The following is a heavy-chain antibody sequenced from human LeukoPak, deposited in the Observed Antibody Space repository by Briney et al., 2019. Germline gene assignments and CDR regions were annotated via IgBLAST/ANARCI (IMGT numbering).Heavy chain of an antibody. CDR2: ISSSSSYI. CDR1: GFTFSSYS. V-gene: IGHV3-21*01. J-gene: IGHJ5*02. CDR3: AREAYGSGSYYNARWFDP. D-gene: IGHD3-10*01. Sequence: GGSLRLSCAASGFTFSSYSMNWVRQAPGKGLVWVSSISSSSSYIYYADSVKGRFTISRDNAKNSQYLQMNSLRAEDTAVYYCAREAYGSGSYYNARWFDPWGQGTLVTVSS.